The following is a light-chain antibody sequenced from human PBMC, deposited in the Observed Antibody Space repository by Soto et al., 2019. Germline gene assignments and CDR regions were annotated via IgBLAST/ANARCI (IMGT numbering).Light chain of an antibody. J-gene: IGKJ5*01. Sequence: EVVLTQSPATLFLSPGERATLSCRASQSVSSYLAWYQQKPGQSPRLLIYDASNSATGIPARFSGSGSGTDFTLTIRSLEPEDFALYYCQQRSNWPPLITFGQGTRLEIK. CDR3: QQRSNWPPLIT. CDR2: DAS. CDR1: QSVSSY. V-gene: IGKV3-11*01.